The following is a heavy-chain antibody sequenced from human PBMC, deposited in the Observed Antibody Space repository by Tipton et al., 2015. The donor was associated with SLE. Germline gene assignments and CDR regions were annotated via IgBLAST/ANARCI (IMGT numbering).Heavy chain of an antibody. J-gene: IGHJ3*02. V-gene: IGHV3-7*01. CDR3: AREGRPNAFDI. Sequence: SLRLSCAVSGFSASVYWMSWVRQAPGKGLEWVANTNQDGSVKFYVDTVRGRFTISGDSAKNSLSLQMNSLRVEDTAVYYCAREGRPNAFDIWGQGTTVTISS. CDR1: GFSASVYW. CDR2: TNQDGSVK.